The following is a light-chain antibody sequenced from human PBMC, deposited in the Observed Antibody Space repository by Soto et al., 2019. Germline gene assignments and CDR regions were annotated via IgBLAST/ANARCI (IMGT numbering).Light chain of an antibody. CDR3: QQYNSYSEA. Sequence: DIQMTQSPSSLSASVGDRVTITCQASQNINNYLNWYQQKPGRAPKLLIYDASNLEAGVPSRFRGSGSGTEFTLTISCLQPDDVATYYCQQYNSYSEAFGQGTKVDIK. CDR1: QNINNY. CDR2: DAS. J-gene: IGKJ1*01. V-gene: IGKV1-33*01.